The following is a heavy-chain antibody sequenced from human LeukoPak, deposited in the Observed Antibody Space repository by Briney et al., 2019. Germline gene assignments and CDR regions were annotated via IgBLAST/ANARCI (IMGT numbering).Heavy chain of an antibody. CDR3: ARDLYPAWFGESKGAFDI. V-gene: IGHV3-7*01. D-gene: IGHD3-10*01. CDR1: GFTFSENW. CDR2: IKQDGSEK. Sequence: GGSLRLSCVASGFTFSENWMSWVRQAPGKGLEWVANIKQDGSEKYYVDSVKGRFTNSRDNAKNSLYLQMNSLRAEDTAVYYCARDLYPAWFGESKGAFDIWGQGTMVTVSS. J-gene: IGHJ3*02.